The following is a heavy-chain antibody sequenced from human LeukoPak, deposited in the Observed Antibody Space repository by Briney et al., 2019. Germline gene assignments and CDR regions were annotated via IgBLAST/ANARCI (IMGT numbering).Heavy chain of an antibody. J-gene: IGHJ4*02. CDR3: ARVEAAGSLGSGSFDY. Sequence: GASVKVSCKASGGTFNSYAISWVRQAPGQGLEWMGRIIPIFGTANYAQKFQGRVTITTDESTSTAYMELSSLRSEDTAVYYCARVEAAGSLGSGSFDYWGQGTLVIVSS. CDR2: IIPIFGTA. D-gene: IGHD6-13*01. CDR1: GGTFNSYA. V-gene: IGHV1-69*05.